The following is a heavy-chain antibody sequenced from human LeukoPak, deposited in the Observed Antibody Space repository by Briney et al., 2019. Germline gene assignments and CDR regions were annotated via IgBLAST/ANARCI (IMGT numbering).Heavy chain of an antibody. D-gene: IGHD2-15*01. J-gene: IGHJ4*02. CDR1: GFTFSSYS. Sequence: GGPLRLSCAASGFTFSSYSMNWVRQAPGRGLEWFSSISSSSSNIYYADSVKGRFTISRDNAKNSLYLQMNSLRAEDTAVYYCARDWVGDCSGGSCYYFDYWGQGTLVTVSS. CDR3: ARDWVGDCSGGSCYYFDY. V-gene: IGHV3-21*01. CDR2: ISSSSSNI.